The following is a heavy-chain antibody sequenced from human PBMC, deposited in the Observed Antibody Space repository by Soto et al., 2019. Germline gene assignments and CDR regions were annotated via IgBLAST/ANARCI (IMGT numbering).Heavy chain of an antibody. Sequence: ASVKVSCKASGYTFATYGVCWVRQAPGQGLEWMGWISPYTANTNYAQKFRGRLTLTADTSTGTAYMELRSLTSDDTAIYYCARERTSTASSCFDSWGQGTLVTVSS. V-gene: IGHV1-18*01. CDR2: ISPYTANT. D-gene: IGHD5-18*01. CDR1: GYTFATYG. J-gene: IGHJ5*01. CDR3: ARERTSTASSCFDS.